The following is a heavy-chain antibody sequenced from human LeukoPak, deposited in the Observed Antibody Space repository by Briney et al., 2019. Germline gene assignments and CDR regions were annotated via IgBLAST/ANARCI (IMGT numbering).Heavy chain of an antibody. Sequence: GASVKVSCKASGYTFTSHDINWVRQATGQGLEWMGWMNPNSGNTGYAQKFQGRVTMTRDTSINTAHMELHSLRSEDTAVYYCARGYSPSIRTTGNDYWGQGTLVTVSS. CDR3: ARGYSPSIRTTGNDY. D-gene: IGHD1-1*01. J-gene: IGHJ4*02. V-gene: IGHV1-8*01. CDR1: GYTFTSHD. CDR2: MNPNSGNT.